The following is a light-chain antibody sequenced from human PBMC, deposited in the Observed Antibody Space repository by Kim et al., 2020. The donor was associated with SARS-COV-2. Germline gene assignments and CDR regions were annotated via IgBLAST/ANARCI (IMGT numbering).Light chain of an antibody. V-gene: IGKV1-5*01. CDR3: QQYDSFSPWT. J-gene: IGKJ1*01. CDR2: DAS. CDR1: QSISSR. Sequence: SVGDRVTNTCRASQSISSRWAWYQQKPGKAPKRLICDASSWQSGVPSTFRGSGSGTEFTLTISSLQPDDFATYYCQQYDSFSPWTFGQGTKVDIK.